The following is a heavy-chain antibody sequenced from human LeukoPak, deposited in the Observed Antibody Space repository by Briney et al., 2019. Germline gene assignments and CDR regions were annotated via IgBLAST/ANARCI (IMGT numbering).Heavy chain of an antibody. CDR2: ISGSGGST. CDR1: GFTFSSFW. J-gene: IGHJ4*02. V-gene: IGHV3-23*01. Sequence: PGGSLRLSCAASGFTFSSFWMSWVRQAPGKGLEWVSAISGSGGSTYYADSVRGRFTISRDNSKNTLYLQMNSLRAEDTAVYYCAKGRIGYSSGWYLNYWGQGTLVTVSS. D-gene: IGHD6-19*01. CDR3: AKGRIGYSSGWYLNY.